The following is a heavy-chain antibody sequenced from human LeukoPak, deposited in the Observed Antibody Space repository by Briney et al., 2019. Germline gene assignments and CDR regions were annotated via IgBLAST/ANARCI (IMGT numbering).Heavy chain of an antibody. Sequence: GGSLRLSCAASGFTVSSNYMSWVRQAPGKGPEWVSVIYSGGSAYYADSVKGRFTISRDNSKNTLYLQMNSLRAEDTAVYYCARESTSWYFDLWGRGTLVTVSS. CDR2: IYSGGSA. CDR1: GFTVSSNY. D-gene: IGHD2-2*01. CDR3: ARESTSWYFDL. V-gene: IGHV3-53*01. J-gene: IGHJ2*01.